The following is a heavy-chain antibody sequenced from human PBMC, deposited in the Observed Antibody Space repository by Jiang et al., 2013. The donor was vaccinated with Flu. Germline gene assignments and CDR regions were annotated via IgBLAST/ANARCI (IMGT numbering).Heavy chain of an antibody. Sequence: KKPGLSEGSCKASGYTFTSYAMHWVRQAPGQRLEWMGWINAGNGNTKYSQKFQGRVTITRDTSASTAYMELSSLRSEDTAVYYCAAVLRFLEWSLDYFDYWGQGTLVTVSS. J-gene: IGHJ4*02. D-gene: IGHD3-3*01. CDR1: GYTFTSYA. CDR3: AAVLRFLEWSLDYFDY. V-gene: IGHV1-3*01. CDR2: INAGNGNT.